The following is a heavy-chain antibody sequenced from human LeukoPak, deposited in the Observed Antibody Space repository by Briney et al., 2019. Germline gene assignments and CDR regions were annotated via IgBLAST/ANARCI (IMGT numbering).Heavy chain of an antibody. V-gene: IGHV3-53*01. D-gene: IGHD5-12*01. CDR2: IYSGGTT. Sequence: GGSLRLSCAVSGFTVSSNYMNWVRQAPGKGLEWVSIIYSGGTTDYADSVKGRFTISRDNSKNTLYVQMNSLRVEDMAVYYCARHDGGYGPFDYWGQGTPVTASS. J-gene: IGHJ4*02. CDR1: GFTVSSNY. CDR3: ARHDGGYGPFDY.